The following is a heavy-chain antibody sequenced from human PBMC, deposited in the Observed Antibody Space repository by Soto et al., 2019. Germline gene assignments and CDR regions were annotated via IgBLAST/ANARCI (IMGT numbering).Heavy chain of an antibody. CDR2: TYYRSKWYN. Sequence: SQTLSLTCAISGDSVSSNSAAWNWIRQSPSRGLEWLGRTYYRSKWYNDYAVSVKSRITINPDTSKNQFSLQLNSVTPEDTAVYYCARDRPSPYYDFWSGYLYYYYYGMDVWGQGTTVTVSS. V-gene: IGHV6-1*01. CDR3: ARDRPSPYYDFWSGYLYYYYYGMDV. D-gene: IGHD3-3*01. J-gene: IGHJ6*02. CDR1: GDSVSSNSAA.